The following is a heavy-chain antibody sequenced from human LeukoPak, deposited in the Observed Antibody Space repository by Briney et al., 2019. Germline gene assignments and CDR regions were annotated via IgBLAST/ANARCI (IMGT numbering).Heavy chain of an antibody. Sequence: ASVKVSCKVSGYTFTDYYMRWVQQAPGKGLEWMGLVDPEDGETIYAEKFQGRVTITADTSTDTAYMELSSLRSEDTAVYYCATGGIVGATWAAFDIWGQGTMVTVSS. CDR1: GYTFTDYY. V-gene: IGHV1-69-2*01. CDR2: VDPEDGET. CDR3: ATGGIVGATWAAFDI. D-gene: IGHD1-26*01. J-gene: IGHJ3*02.